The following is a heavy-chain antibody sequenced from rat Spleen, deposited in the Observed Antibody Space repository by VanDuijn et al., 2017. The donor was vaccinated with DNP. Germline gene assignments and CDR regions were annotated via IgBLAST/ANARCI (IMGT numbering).Heavy chain of an antibody. CDR3: SSGGPNMVQGNWFAY. Sequence: EVQLVESGGGLVQPGSPLKLSCAASGFSFRGNWLNWIRQAPGKGLEWVASITPDGSTTYYPDTVKGRFMISKDDARDTGYLQMNNLRSEDTAMYYCSSGGPNMVQGNWFAYWGQGTLVTVSS. CDR2: ITPDGSTT. CDR1: GFSFRGNW. D-gene: IGHD1-11*01. J-gene: IGHJ3*01. V-gene: IGHV5-35*01.